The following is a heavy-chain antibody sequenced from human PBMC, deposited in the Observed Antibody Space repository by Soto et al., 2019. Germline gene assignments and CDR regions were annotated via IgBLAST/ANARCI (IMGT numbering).Heavy chain of an antibody. J-gene: IGHJ6*02. CDR1: SGSFSGYY. D-gene: IGHD1-1*01. Sequence: KPSETLSLTCSIYSGSFSGYYWSWIRQPPGKGLEWIGEISQSGNTNYSPSLKSRVTISVDKSKNQFSLKLSSVTAADTAVYYCARDMETERLYYYYGMDVWGQGTTVTVSS. CDR2: ISQSGNT. CDR3: ARDMETERLYYYYGMDV. V-gene: IGHV4-34*01.